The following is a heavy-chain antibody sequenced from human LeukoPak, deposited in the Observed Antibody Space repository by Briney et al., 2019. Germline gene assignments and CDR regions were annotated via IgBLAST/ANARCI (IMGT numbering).Heavy chain of an antibody. J-gene: IGHJ4*02. CDR1: GFTFSSYW. Sequence: GGSLRLSCAASGFTFSSYWMSWVRQAPGKGLEWVANIKQDGSEKYYVDSVKARFTISRDNAKNSLYLQMNSLRAEDTAVYYCTRDATYYLRYGYFDYWGQGTLVTVSS. D-gene: IGHD2/OR15-2a*01. V-gene: IGHV3-7*01. CDR2: IKQDGSEK. CDR3: TRDATYYLRYGYFDY.